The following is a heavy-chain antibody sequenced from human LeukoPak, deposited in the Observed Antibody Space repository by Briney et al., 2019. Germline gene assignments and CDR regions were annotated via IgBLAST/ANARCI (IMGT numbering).Heavy chain of an antibody. CDR1: GGSLSSFY. CDR3: ARGLWSGPLYYYYYMDV. CDR2: IYYSGST. Sequence: TSETLSLTCTVSGGSLSSFYWGWIRQPPGKGLGGNGYIYYSGSTNYNPSLKSRVTISVDTSKNQFSLKLSSVTAADTAVYYCARGLWSGPLYYYYYMDVWGKGTTVTVSS. D-gene: IGHD3-3*01. V-gene: IGHV4-59*01. J-gene: IGHJ6*03.